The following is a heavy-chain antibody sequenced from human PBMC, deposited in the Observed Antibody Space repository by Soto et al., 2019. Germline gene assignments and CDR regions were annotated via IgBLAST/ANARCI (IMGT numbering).Heavy chain of an antibody. Sequence: GGSLRLSCAASGFTFSSYSMNWVRQAPGKGLEWVSSISSSSSYIYYADSVKGRFTISRDNAKNSLYLQMNSLRAEDTAVYYCARDERTIFNDYGLHFDYWGQGTLVTVSS. J-gene: IGHJ4*02. V-gene: IGHV3-21*01. CDR3: ARDERTIFNDYGLHFDY. CDR1: GFTFSSYS. CDR2: ISSSSSYI. D-gene: IGHD4-17*01.